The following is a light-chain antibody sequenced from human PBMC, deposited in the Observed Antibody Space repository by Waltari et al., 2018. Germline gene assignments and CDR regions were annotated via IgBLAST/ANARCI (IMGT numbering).Light chain of an antibody. CDR3: SSYTSSTSVV. Sequence: QSALTQPASVSGSPGQSITISCTGTSSDVGGYNFVSWYQHHPGKAPKLLIYDVNNRPSGVSDRFSRSKSGNTASLTISGLQAEDEADYYCSSYTSSTSVVFGGGTQLTVL. CDR1: SSDVGGYNF. J-gene: IGLJ2*01. CDR2: DVN. V-gene: IGLV2-14*03.